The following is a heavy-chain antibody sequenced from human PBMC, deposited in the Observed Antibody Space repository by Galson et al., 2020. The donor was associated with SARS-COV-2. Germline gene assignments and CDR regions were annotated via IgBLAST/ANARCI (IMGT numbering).Heavy chain of an antibody. CDR3: ARATLVRGVSY. CDR2: IVHSGSTRST. Sequence: SQASETLSLTCAVYGESFSGYYWTWIRQPPGKGLEWIGEIVHSGSTRSTNYNPSLKSRVAISGDTSKNQFSLKLFSLTAADTAVYYCARATLVRGVSYWGPGIRVTVSS. V-gene: IGHV4-34*12. J-gene: IGHJ4*02. CDR1: GESFSGYY. D-gene: IGHD3-10*01.